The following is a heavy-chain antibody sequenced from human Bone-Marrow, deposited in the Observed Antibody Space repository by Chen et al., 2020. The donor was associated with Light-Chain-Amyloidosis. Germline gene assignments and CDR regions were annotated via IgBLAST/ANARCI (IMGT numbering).Heavy chain of an antibody. CDR3: AKDISYDDILPGYPADAFDI. Sequence: EVQLVESGGGLLQRGGSLRLSCAASGFAFSSYAMSWVRQAAGKGLEWVSTIRGSGGSRYYGDAVKGRLTISRDNSQNALVLQMNSLRAEDTAVYYCAKDISYDDILPGYPADAFDIWGQGTMVTVSS. J-gene: IGHJ3*02. CDR2: IRGSGGSR. CDR1: GFAFSSYA. D-gene: IGHD3-9*01. V-gene: IGHV3-23*04.